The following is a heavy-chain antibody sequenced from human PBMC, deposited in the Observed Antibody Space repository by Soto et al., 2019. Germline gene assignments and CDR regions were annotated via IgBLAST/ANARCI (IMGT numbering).Heavy chain of an antibody. Sequence: GGSLRLSCAASGFTFSSYAMSWVRQAPGKGLEWVSAISGSGGSTYYADSVKGRFTISRDNSKNTLYLQMNSLRAEDTAVYYCAKDQGSITGTTSNYWGQGTLVTVSS. CDR2: ISGSGGST. J-gene: IGHJ4*02. D-gene: IGHD1-7*01. CDR1: GFTFSSYA. V-gene: IGHV3-23*01. CDR3: AKDQGSITGTTSNY.